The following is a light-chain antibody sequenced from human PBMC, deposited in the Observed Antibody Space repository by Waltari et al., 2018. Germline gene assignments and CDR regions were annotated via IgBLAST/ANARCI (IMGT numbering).Light chain of an antibody. CDR1: QSIRTY. Sequence: DIQMTKSPYSLSASVGGKITITCQASQSIRTYLAWYQQKPGKAPKPLIYKASNLEDGVPSRFSGSGSGTVFTLTISSLQPEDFASYSCQQYHSLPFTFGPGTKLDIK. J-gene: IGKJ3*01. CDR2: KAS. CDR3: QQYHSLPFT. V-gene: IGKV1-16*01.